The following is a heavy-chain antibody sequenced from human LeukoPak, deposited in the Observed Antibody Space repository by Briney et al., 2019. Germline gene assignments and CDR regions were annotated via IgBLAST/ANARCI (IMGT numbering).Heavy chain of an antibody. D-gene: IGHD3-10*01. J-gene: IGHJ4*02. V-gene: IGHV4-39*01. CDR2: INYSGST. CDR3: ARYVVYGSGKYYFDY. Sequence: ASETLSLTCTVSGGSVSSTTYYWSWIRQPPGKGLEWIASINYSGSTYYNPSLKSRVTISVDTSENQFSLKLSSVTAADTAVYYCARYVVYGSGKYYFDYWGQETLVTVSS. CDR1: GGSVSSTTYY.